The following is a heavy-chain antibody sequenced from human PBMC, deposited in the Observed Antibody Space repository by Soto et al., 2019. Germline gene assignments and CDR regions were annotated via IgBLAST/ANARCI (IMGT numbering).Heavy chain of an antibody. CDR1: GGTFSSYT. CDR2: IIPILGIA. J-gene: IGHJ3*02. D-gene: IGHD4-17*01. Sequence: SVKVSCKASGGTFSSYTISWVLQAPGQGLEWMGRIIPILGIANYAQKFQGRVTITADKSTSTAYMELSSLRSEDTAVYYCARDLVPSYYGDYGEGAFDIWGQGTMVTVSS. CDR3: ARDLVPSYYGDYGEGAFDI. V-gene: IGHV1-69*04.